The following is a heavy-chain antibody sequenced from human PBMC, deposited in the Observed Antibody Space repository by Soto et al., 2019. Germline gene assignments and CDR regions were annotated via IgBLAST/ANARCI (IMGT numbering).Heavy chain of an antibody. CDR3: ARARGGYNPGFDY. J-gene: IGHJ4*02. V-gene: IGHV4-61*08. CDR1: GGSISSGGYY. D-gene: IGHD5-18*01. CDR2: IYYSGST. Sequence: SETLSLTCTVSGGSISSGGYYWSWIRQHPGKGLEWIGYIYYSGSTNHNPSLKSRATISIDTSKNQFSLKLRSVTAADTAVYYCARARGGYNPGFDYWGQGTRVTVSS.